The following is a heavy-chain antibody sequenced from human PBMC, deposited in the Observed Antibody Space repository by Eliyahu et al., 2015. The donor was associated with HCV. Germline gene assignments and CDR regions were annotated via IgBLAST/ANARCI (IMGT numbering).Heavy chain of an antibody. Sequence: EVQLLESGGGLVQPGGSLRLSCAASGFTFXXYAMSWVRQAPGKGLEWVSAISGSGGSTYYADSVKGRFTISRDNSKNTLYLQMNSLRAEDTAVYYCAKDLPPYYDFWSGYYDWGQGTLVTVSS. J-gene: IGHJ4*02. CDR2: ISGSGGST. CDR3: AKDLPPYYDFWSGYYD. D-gene: IGHD3-3*01. V-gene: IGHV3-23*01. CDR1: GFTFXXYA.